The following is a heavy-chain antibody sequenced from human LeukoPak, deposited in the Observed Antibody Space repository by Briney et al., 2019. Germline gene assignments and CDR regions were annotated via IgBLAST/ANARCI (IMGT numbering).Heavy chain of an antibody. CDR3: AREPPGIAAAGTFSNWFDP. CDR2: INHSGST. J-gene: IGHJ5*02. D-gene: IGHD6-13*01. Sequence: SETLSLTCTVSGGSISSYYWSWIRQPPGKGLEWIGEINHSGSTNYNPSLKSRVTISVDTSKNQFSLKLSSVTAADTAVYYCAREPPGIAAAGTFSNWFDPWGQGTLVTVSS. CDR1: GGSISSYY. V-gene: IGHV4-34*01.